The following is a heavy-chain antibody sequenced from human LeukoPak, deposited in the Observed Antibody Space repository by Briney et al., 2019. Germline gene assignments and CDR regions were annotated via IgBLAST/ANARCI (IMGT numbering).Heavy chain of an antibody. CDR1: GFTFSSYS. CDR3: ARDWLLLYYDSSGAFDI. J-gene: IGHJ3*02. Sequence: PGGSLRLSCAASGFTFSSYSMNWVRQAPGKGLEWVSYISSSSSTIYYADSVKGRFTISRDNAKNSLYLQMNSLRAEDTAVYYCARDWLLLYYDSSGAFDIWGQGTMVTVSS. D-gene: IGHD3-22*01. V-gene: IGHV3-48*01. CDR2: ISSSSSTI.